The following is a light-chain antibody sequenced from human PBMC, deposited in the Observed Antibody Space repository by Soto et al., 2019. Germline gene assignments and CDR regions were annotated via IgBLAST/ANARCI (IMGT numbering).Light chain of an antibody. J-gene: IGKJ3*01. CDR3: QQYNNWPGT. V-gene: IGKV3-15*01. Sequence: EIVMTQSPATLSVSPGERATLSCRASQSVSSDLAWYKQKPGQAPRLLIYGASTRATGIPARLSGSGSGTEFTLSISSLQSEDFAVYYCQQYNNWPGTFGPGTKVDIK. CDR2: GAS. CDR1: QSVSSD.